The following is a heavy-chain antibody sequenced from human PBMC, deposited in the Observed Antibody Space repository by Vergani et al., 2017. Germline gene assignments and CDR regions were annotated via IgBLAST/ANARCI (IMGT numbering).Heavy chain of an antibody. V-gene: IGHV3-30*04. CDR2: ISYDGSNK. D-gene: IGHD6-6*01. Sequence: QVQLVESGGGVVQPGRSLRLSCAASGFTFSSYAMHWVRQAPGKGLEWVAVISYDGSNKYYADSVKGRFTISRDNSKNTLYLQMNSLRAEDTAVYYGARDQGEYSSSWFDYWGQGTLVTVSS. CDR3: ARDQGEYSSSWFDY. CDR1: GFTFSSYA. J-gene: IGHJ4*02.